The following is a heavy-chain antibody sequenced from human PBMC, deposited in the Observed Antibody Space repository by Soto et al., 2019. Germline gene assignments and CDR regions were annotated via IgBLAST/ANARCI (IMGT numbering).Heavy chain of an antibody. V-gene: IGHV3-20*04. J-gene: IGHJ4*02. CDR2: INWNGGST. CDR3: ARAPELTGDLEAYDFDY. D-gene: IGHD7-27*01. Sequence: GGSLRLSCAASGFTFGDYGMSWVRQAPGKGLEWVSGINWNGGSTGYADSVKGRFTISRDNAKNSLYLQMNSLRAEDTALYYCARAPELTGDLEAYDFDYWGQGTLVTVSS. CDR1: GFTFGDYG.